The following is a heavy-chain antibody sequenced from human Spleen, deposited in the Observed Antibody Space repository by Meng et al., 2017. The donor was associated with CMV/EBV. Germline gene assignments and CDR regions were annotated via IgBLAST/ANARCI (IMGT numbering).Heavy chain of an antibody. CDR2: IYYSGTT. V-gene: IGHV4-31*02. D-gene: IGHD3-22*01. CDR1: GASINIGGYY. CDR3: ARAQYHYDSTAYFEY. J-gene: IGHJ4*02. Sequence: GASINIGGYYWGWIRQLPGKGLEWIAYIYYSGTTSYNPSLKSRATISVDTSEKQFSLKLTSVTAADTAVYYCARAQYHYDSTAYFEYWGQGALVTVSS.